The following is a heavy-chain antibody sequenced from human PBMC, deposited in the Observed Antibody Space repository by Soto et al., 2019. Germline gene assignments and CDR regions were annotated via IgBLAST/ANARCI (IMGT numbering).Heavy chain of an antibody. CDR2: INAGNGNT. D-gene: IGHD6-19*01. V-gene: IGHV1-3*01. Sequence: ASVKVSCKASGYTFTSYAMHWVRHAPGQRLEWMGWINAGNGNTKYSQKFQGRVTITRDTSASTAYMELSSLRSEDTAVYYCASLAPDPEGIAVAGREASGMDVWGQGTTLTVSS. CDR1: GYTFTSYA. J-gene: IGHJ6*02. CDR3: ASLAPDPEGIAVAGREASGMDV.